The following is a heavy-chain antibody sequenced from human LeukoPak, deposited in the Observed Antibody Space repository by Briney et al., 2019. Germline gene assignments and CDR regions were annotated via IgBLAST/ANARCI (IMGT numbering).Heavy chain of an antibody. CDR2: IYNYGRA. J-gene: IGHJ1*01. Sequence: GGSVPHSCATSGFTVSTNYVSWVRQAPGKGLEWVSLIYNYGRADYADSVKGRFAISRDSSKDTVYLQMNSLRADDTAVYYCNFRHAYWGPAFLVTVSS. CDR1: GFTVSTNY. CDR3: NFRHAY. V-gene: IGHV3-53*01. D-gene: IGHD2-2*01.